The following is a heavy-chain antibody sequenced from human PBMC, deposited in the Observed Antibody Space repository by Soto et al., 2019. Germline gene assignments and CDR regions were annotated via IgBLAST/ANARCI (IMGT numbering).Heavy chain of an antibody. Sequence: EVQLVESGGGLVQPGGSLRLSCAASGFTVSSNYMSWVRQAPGKGLEWVSVIYSGGSTYYADSVKGRFTISRDNSKNTLYLQMNSLRAEDTAVYYCARDYGGSEAYYYYYMDVWGKGTTVTVCS. CDR3: ARDYGGSEAYYYYYMDV. D-gene: IGHD3-10*01. CDR2: IYSGGST. CDR1: GFTVSSNY. J-gene: IGHJ6*03. V-gene: IGHV3-66*01.